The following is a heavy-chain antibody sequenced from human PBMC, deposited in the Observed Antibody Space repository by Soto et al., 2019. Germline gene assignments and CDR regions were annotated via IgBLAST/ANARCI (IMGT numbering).Heavy chain of an antibody. V-gene: IGHV3-21*01. J-gene: IGHJ6*02. CDR3: ARDWGYSSSWPTHGMDV. Sequence: EVQLVESWGGLVKPGGSLRLSCAASGFTFSSYSMNWVRQAPGKGLEWVSSISSSSSYIYYADSVKGRFTISRDNAKNSLYLQMNSLRAEDTAVYYCARDWGYSSSWPTHGMDVWGQGTTVTVSS. CDR2: ISSSSSYI. D-gene: IGHD6-13*01. CDR1: GFTFSSYS.